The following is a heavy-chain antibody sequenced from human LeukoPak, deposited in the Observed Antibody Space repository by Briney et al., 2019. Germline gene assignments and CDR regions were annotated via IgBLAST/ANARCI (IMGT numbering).Heavy chain of an antibody. CDR3: ARETTVITDTAWFDP. J-gene: IGHJ5*02. D-gene: IGHD4-23*01. CDR2: IKQDGSEK. V-gene: IGHV3-7*01. Sequence: GGSLRLSCAASGFAFGTYWMSWVRQAPGKGLEWVANIKQDGSEKYYVDSVKGRFTISRDNAKSSLYLRMDSLRAEDTAVYYCARETTVITDTAWFDPWGQGTLVTVSS. CDR1: GFAFGTYW.